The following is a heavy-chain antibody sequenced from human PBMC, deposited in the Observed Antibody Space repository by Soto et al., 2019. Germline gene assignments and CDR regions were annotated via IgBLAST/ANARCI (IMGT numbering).Heavy chain of an antibody. J-gene: IGHJ6*02. CDR3: ARDSGRGDYDYVWGSYRYAYYYGMDV. V-gene: IGHV6-1*01. CDR2: TYYRSKWHY. Sequence: SHTLSLTCVISGDSVSSNLADWNWIRQSPSRGLEWLGRTYYRSKWHYDYAVSVKSRITINPDTSKNQFSLQLNSVTPEDTAVYYCARDSGRGDYDYVWGSYRYAYYYGMDVWGQGTTVTVSS. D-gene: IGHD3-16*02. CDR1: GDSVSSNLAD.